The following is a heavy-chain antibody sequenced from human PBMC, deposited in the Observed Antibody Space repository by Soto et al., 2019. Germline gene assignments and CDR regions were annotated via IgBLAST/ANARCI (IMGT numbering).Heavy chain of an antibody. J-gene: IGHJ6*02. CDR2: IWYDGSNK. CDR3: ARTSMQSRGYSYGHGGMDV. CDR1: GFTFSSYG. Sequence: HPGGSLRLSCAASGFTFSSYGMHWVRQAPGKGLEWVAVIWYDGSNKYYADSVKGRFTISRDNSKNTLYLQMNSLRAEDTAVYYCARTSMQSRGYSYGHGGMDVWGQGTTVTVSS. D-gene: IGHD5-18*01. V-gene: IGHV3-33*08.